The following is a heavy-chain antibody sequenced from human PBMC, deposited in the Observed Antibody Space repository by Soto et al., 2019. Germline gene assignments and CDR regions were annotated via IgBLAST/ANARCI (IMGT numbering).Heavy chain of an antibody. CDR1: GFTFSSYA. Sequence: PGESLRLSCAASGFTFSSYAMSWVRQAPGKGLEWVSGISGSGGRTYYAESVKGRFTISRDNSKNTLFLQMNSLRADDTAAYYCAKGGYNDYFDYWGQGILVTVSS. J-gene: IGHJ4*02. D-gene: IGHD5-12*01. CDR3: AKGGYNDYFDY. CDR2: ISGSGGRT. V-gene: IGHV3-23*01.